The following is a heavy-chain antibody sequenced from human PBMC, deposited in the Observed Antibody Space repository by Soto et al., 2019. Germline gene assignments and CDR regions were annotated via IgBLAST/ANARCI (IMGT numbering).Heavy chain of an antibody. V-gene: IGHV3-23*01. J-gene: IGHJ2*01. CDR2: ISGSGGST. D-gene: IGHD6-19*01. Sequence: GGSLRLSCAASGFTFSSYAMSWVRQAPGKGLEWVSAISGSGGSTYYADSVKGRFTISRDNSKNTLYLQMNSLRAEDTAVYYCAKVPGIAVAGTWSEWYFDLWGRGTLVTVSS. CDR1: GFTFSSYA. CDR3: AKVPGIAVAGTWSEWYFDL.